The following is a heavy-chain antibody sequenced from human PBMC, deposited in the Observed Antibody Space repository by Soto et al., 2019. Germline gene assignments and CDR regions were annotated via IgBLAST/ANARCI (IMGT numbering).Heavy chain of an antibody. CDR2: ISGYNGDT. Sequence: ASVKVSCKASGYTFTRYGISWVRQAPGQGLEWMGWISGYNGDTNHAQKLKGRVSMTKDTSTGTAYMELRSLTSDDTAVYYCAKNGQPPYYYYGLDVWG. CDR3: AKNGQPPYYYYGLDV. V-gene: IGHV1-18*01. D-gene: IGHD2-8*01. J-gene: IGHJ6*02. CDR1: GYTFTRYG.